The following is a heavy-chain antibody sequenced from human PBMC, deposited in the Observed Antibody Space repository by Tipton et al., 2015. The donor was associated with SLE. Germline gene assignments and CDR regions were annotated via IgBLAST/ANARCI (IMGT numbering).Heavy chain of an antibody. V-gene: IGHV3-66*02. CDR2: IYSGVNT. J-gene: IGHJ6*02. D-gene: IGHD1-7*01. CDR3: VRELAFSGMDV. Sequence: FLRLSCAASGLTISGSYMSWVRQAPGKGLEWVSVIYSGVNTDYADSVKRRFTISRDNSKNTLYLQMNSLRAEDTAVYYCVRELAFSGMDVWGQGTTVTVSS. CDR1: GLTISGSY.